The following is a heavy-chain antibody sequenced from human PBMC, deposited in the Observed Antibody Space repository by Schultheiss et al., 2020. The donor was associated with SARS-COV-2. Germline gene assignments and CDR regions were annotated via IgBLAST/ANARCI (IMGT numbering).Heavy chain of an antibody. CDR1: GFTFGDYA. D-gene: IGHD6-6*01. Sequence: GGSLRLSCTASGFTFGDYAMSWFRQAPGKGLEWVSYISSSSSTIYYADSVKGRFTISRDNAKNSLYLQMNSLRAEDTAVYYCARVVGYSSSSYTDAFDIWGQGTMVTVSS. V-gene: IGHV3-48*04. CDR3: ARVVGYSSSSYTDAFDI. J-gene: IGHJ3*02. CDR2: ISSSSSTI.